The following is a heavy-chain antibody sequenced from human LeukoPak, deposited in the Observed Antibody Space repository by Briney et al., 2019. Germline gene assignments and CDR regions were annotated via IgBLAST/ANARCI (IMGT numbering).Heavy chain of an antibody. V-gene: IGHV4-39*01. D-gene: IGHD5-18*01. CDR3: ARELDTAMVGPDY. CDR2: IYYSGST. J-gene: IGHJ4*02. CDR1: GGSISGSSYY. Sequence: SETLSLTCTVSGGSISGSSYYWGWIRQPPGKGLEWIGSIYYSGSTYYNPSLKSRVTISVDTSKNQFSLKLSSVTAADTAVYYCARELDTAMVGPDYWGQGTLVTVSS.